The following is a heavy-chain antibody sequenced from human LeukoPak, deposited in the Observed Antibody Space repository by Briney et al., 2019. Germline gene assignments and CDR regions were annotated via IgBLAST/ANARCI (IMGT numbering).Heavy chain of an antibody. CDR1: GGSISSWTYY. Sequence: PSETLSLTCTVSGGSISSWTYYWGWIRQPPGKGLEWIGTIYYGGTNYYNPSLKSRVTISVDTSKNQFSLKLSSVTAADTAVYYCARATSNSYNWFDPWGQGTLVTVSS. CDR2: IYYGGTN. J-gene: IGHJ5*02. CDR3: ARATSNSYNWFDP. D-gene: IGHD6-6*01. V-gene: IGHV4-39*01.